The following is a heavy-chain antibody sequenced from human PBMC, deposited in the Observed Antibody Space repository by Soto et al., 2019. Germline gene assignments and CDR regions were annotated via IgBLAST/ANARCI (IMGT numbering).Heavy chain of an antibody. D-gene: IGHD4-17*01. CDR3: ARDPGGRYGDYSQPAFDI. J-gene: IGHJ3*02. CDR2: IKQDGSEK. V-gene: IGHV3-7*01. CDR1: GFTFSSYW. Sequence: EVQLVESGGGLVQPGGSLRLSCAASGFTFSSYWMSWVRQAPGKGLEWVANIKQDGSEKYYVDSVKGRFTISRDNAKNSLYLQMNSLRAEDTAVYYCARDPGGRYGDYSQPAFDIRGQGTMVTVSS.